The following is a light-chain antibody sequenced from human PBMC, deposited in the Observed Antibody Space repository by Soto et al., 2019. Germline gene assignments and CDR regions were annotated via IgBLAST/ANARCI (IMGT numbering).Light chain of an antibody. V-gene: IGLV2-23*01. J-gene: IGLJ2*01. Sequence: QSVLTQPASVSGSPGQSITISCTGTNSDVSWYQQYPGKAPKLMIYDDNKRPSGVSHRFSASESGNTASLTISGLQAGDEADYYCCSYVGDTTLVFGGGTKLTVL. CDR1: NSDV. CDR3: CSYVGDTTLV. CDR2: DDN.